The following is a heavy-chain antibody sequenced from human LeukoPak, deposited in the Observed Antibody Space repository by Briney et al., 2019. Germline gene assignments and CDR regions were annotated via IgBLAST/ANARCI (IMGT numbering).Heavy chain of an antibody. V-gene: IGHV4-30-2*04. Sequence: SRVTISVDTSKNRFSLKLSSVTAADTAVYYCARDLYGGYVKAHYYMDVWGKGTTVTVSS. J-gene: IGHJ6*03. CDR3: ARDLYGGYVKAHYYMDV. D-gene: IGHD5-12*01.